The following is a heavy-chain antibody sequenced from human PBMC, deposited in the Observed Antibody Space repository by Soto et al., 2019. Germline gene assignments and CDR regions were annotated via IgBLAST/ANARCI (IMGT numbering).Heavy chain of an antibody. V-gene: IGHV3-11*06. CDR3: AGSPGYYGSGTNSWFDP. CDR2: ISSSSSYT. J-gene: IGHJ5*02. CDR1: GFTFSDYY. Sequence: VGSLRLSCAASGFTFSDYYMSWIRQAPGKGLGWVSYISSSSSYTNYADSVKGRFTISRDNAKNSLYLQMNSLRAEDTAVYYCAGSPGYYGSGTNSWFDPWGQGTLVTVSS. D-gene: IGHD3-10*01.